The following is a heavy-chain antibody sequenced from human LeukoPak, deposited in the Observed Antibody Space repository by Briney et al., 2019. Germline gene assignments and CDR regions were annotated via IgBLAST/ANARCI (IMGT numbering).Heavy chain of an antibody. CDR2: IYTSGST. J-gene: IGHJ6*03. CDR1: DGSISSYY. Sequence: SETLSLTCTVSDGSISSYYWSWIRQPAGRGLEWIGRIYTSGSTNYNPSLKSRVTMSVDTSKNQFSLKLSSVTAADTAVYYCATYDYSNFYMDVWGKGTTVTVSS. D-gene: IGHD4-11*01. V-gene: IGHV4-4*07. CDR3: ATYDYSNFYMDV.